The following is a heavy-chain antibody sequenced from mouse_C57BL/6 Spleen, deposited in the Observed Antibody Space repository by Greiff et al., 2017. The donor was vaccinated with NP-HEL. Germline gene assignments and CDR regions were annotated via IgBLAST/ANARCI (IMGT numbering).Heavy chain of an antibody. CDR1: GYTFTSYW. D-gene: IGHD2-4*01. CDR3: AISLYDYDGTGDAMDY. Sequence: QVQLQQPGAELVKPGASVKVSCKASGYTFTSYWMHWVKQRPGQGLEWIGRIHPSDSDTNYNQKFKGKATLTVDKSSSTAYMQLSSLSSEDSAVYYCAISLYDYDGTGDAMDYWGQGTSVTVSS. CDR2: IHPSDSDT. J-gene: IGHJ4*01. V-gene: IGHV1-74*01.